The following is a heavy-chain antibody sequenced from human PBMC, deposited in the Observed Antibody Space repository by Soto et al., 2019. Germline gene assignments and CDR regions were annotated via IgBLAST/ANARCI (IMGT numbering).Heavy chain of an antibody. CDR3: ARDPFVAAADAFDI. J-gene: IGHJ3*02. CDR2: ISAYNGNT. D-gene: IGHD6-13*01. CDR1: GYTFTSYG. V-gene: IGHV1-18*01. Sequence: ASVKVSCKASGYTFTSYGIGWVRQAPGQGLEWMGWISAYNGNTNYAQKLQGRVTMTTDTSTSTAYMELRSLRSDDTAVYYCARDPFVAAADAFDIWGQGTMVTVSS.